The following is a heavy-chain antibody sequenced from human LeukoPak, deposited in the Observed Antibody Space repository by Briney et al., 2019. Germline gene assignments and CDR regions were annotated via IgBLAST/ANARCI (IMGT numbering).Heavy chain of an antibody. D-gene: IGHD4-11*01. CDR2: ISWNNDSI. CDR3: AKGSFTVTYTSFDY. CDR1: GFTFDDYA. J-gene: IGHJ4*02. Sequence: GGSLRLSCAASGFTFDDYAMHWVRQAPGKGLEWVSGISWNNDSIGYADSVKGRFTISRDNAKNSQYLQMNSLRAEDTALYYCAKGSFTVTYTSFDYWGQGTLVTVSS. V-gene: IGHV3-9*01.